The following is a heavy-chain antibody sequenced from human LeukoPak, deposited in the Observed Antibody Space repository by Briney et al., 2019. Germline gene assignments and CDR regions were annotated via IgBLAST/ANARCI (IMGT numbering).Heavy chain of an antibody. CDR1: GFTFDDYA. J-gene: IGHJ3*02. Sequence: GRSLRLSCAASGFTFDDYAMHWVRQAPGKGLEWVSGISWNSGSIGYADSVKGRFTISSDNAKNSLYLQMNSLRAEDTAVYYCARSRDSSGRPDAFDIWGQGTMVTVSS. CDR2: ISWNSGSI. D-gene: IGHD3-22*01. CDR3: ARSRDSSGRPDAFDI. V-gene: IGHV3-9*01.